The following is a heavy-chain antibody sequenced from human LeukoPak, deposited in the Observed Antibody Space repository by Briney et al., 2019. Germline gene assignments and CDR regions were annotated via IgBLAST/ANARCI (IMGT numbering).Heavy chain of an antibody. CDR1: GFDFSSNW. Sequence: PEGSLRLSCAASGFDFSSNWMHWVRHAPGQGLVWVSRKGDGISTNYADSVKGRFTISRDIAKNALYLQMNSLRAEDTGVYYCAKDHYWSIDYWGRGTLVTVSS. CDR3: AKDHYWSIDY. V-gene: IGHV3-74*01. D-gene: IGHD3-3*01. J-gene: IGHJ4*02. CDR2: KGDGIST.